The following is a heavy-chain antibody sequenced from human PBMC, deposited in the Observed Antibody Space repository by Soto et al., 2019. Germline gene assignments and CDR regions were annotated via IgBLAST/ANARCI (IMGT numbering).Heavy chain of an antibody. Sequence: EVQVLESGGGLAQPGGSLRLSWVGSGFIFSSYDLTWVGQAPGKGLEWVSSINGNGGTERYADPVKGRFTTSRDNSKAIVYLQMDSLRAEDTALYYCAKGHGDWGGNYLDSWGQGTLVSVSS. D-gene: IGHD4-17*01. CDR2: INGNGGTE. J-gene: IGHJ4*02. V-gene: IGHV3-23*01. CDR1: GFIFSSYD. CDR3: AKGHGDWGGNYLDS.